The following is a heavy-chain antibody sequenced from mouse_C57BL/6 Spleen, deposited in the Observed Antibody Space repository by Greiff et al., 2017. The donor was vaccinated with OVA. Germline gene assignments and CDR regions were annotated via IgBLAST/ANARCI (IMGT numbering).Heavy chain of an antibody. V-gene: IGHV1-52*01. CDR3: AREGITTGDY. CDR2: IDPSDSET. J-gene: IGHJ2*01. CDR1: GYTFTSYW. D-gene: IGHD1-1*01. Sequence: QVQLQQPGAELVRPGSSVKLSCKASGYTFTSYWMHWVKQRPIQGLEWIGNIDPSDSETHYNQKFKDKATLTVDKSSSTAYMQLSSLTSEDSAVYYCAREGITTGDYWGQGTTRTVAS.